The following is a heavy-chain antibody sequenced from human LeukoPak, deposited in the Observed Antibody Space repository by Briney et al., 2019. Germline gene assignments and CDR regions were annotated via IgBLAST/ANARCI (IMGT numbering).Heavy chain of an antibody. V-gene: IGHV1-2*02. J-gene: IGHJ3*02. Sequence: ASVNVSCTASGYTFTGYYMHWVRQAPGQGLEWMGWINPNSGGTNYAQKFQGRVTMTRDTSISTAYMELSRLRSDDTAVYYCARGPGLLVVVPTSAFDIWGQGTMVTVSS. CDR2: INPNSGGT. D-gene: IGHD2-15*01. CDR3: ARGPGLLVVVPTSAFDI. CDR1: GYTFTGYY.